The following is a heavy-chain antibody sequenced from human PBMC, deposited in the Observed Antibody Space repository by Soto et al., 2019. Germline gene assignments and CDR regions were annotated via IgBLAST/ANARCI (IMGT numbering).Heavy chain of an antibody. D-gene: IGHD3-22*01. CDR2: INHSGST. V-gene: IGHV4-39*07. J-gene: IGHJ5*02. CDR3: ARSGKAVVVITTLAPDGNWFDP. Sequence: SETLSLTCTISGGSITSGNYYWAWIRQPPGKGLEWIGEINHSGSTNYNPSLKSRVTISVDTSKNQFSLKLSSVTAADTAVYYCARSGKAVVVITTLAPDGNWFDPWGQGTLVTVSS. CDR1: GGSITSGNYY.